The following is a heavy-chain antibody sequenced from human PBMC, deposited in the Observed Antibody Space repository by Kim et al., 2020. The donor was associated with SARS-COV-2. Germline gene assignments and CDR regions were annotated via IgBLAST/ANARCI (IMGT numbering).Heavy chain of an antibody. V-gene: IGHV4-34*01. CDR3: ARAYYDFWSAYYGWYFDL. CDR2: INHSGSS. CDR1: GGSFSASS. Sequence: SETLSLTCAFYGGSFSASSWSWIRQPPGEGLEWIGEINHSGSSNYNPSLKSRVSISLDTSKNQFSLRLTSVTAADTAVYYCARAYYDFWSAYYGWYFDLWGRGTPVTVSS. J-gene: IGHJ2*01. D-gene: IGHD3-3*01.